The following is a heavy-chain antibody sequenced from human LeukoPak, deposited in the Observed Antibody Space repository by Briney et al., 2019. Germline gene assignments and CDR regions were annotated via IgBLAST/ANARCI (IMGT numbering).Heavy chain of an antibody. V-gene: IGHV4-39*01. D-gene: IGHD6-19*01. CDR3: ARHLRAVAGGRYFDY. CDR1: GGSISSSSYY. CDR2: MYYSGST. Sequence: PSETLSLTCTVSGGSISSSSYYWGWIRQPPGKGLEWIGSMYYSGSTYYNPSLKSRVTISVDTSKNQFSLNLSSVTAADTAVYYCARHLRAVAGGRYFDYWGQGTQVTVPS. J-gene: IGHJ4*02.